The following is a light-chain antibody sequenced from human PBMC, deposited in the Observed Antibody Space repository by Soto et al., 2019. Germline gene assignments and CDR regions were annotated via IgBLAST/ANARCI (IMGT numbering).Light chain of an antibody. J-gene: IGLJ2*01. CDR3: SSYAGSNIVV. Sequence: QSALTQPPSASGSPGQSVTISCTGTSSDVGGYNYVSWYQQHPGKAPKLMIYEVSKRPSGVPDRFSGSKSGNTASLPVSGLQAEDEADYYCSSYAGSNIVVFGGGTKLTLL. V-gene: IGLV2-8*01. CDR1: SSDVGGYNY. CDR2: EVS.